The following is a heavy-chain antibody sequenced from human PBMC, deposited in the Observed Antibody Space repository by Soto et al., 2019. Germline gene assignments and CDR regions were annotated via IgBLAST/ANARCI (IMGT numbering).Heavy chain of an antibody. Sequence: SVKVSCKVSGYTLTELSMHWVRQAPGKGLEWMGGFDPEDGETIYAQKFQGRVTMTEDTSTDTAYMELSSLRSEDTAVYYCATEGYCSSTSCYPRGWFDPWGQGTLVTVSS. D-gene: IGHD2-2*01. V-gene: IGHV1-24*01. CDR2: FDPEDGET. J-gene: IGHJ5*02. CDR3: ATEGYCSSTSCYPRGWFDP. CDR1: GYTLTELS.